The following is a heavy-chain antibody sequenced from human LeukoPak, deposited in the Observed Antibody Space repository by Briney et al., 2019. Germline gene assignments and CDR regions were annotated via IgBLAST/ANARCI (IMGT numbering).Heavy chain of an antibody. V-gene: IGHV4-31*03. J-gene: IGHJ6*04. CDR3: ARGAREVRRYGMDV. CDR2: IYYSGST. D-gene: IGHD3-10*01. Sequence: SQTLSLTCTVSGGSISSGGYYWRWIRQLPGKGLEWIGYIYYSGSTYYNPSLKSRVTISVDTSKNQFSLKLSSVTAADTAVYYCARGAREVRRYGMDVWGKGNTVTVSS. CDR1: GGSISSGGYY.